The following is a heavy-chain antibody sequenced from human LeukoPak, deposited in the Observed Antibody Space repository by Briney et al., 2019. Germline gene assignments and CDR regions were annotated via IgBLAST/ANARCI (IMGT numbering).Heavy chain of an antibody. CDR1: GFTFSSYA. Sequence: GGSLRLSCAASGFTFSSYAMHWVRQAPGKGLEWVAIISYDGSNKYYADSVKGRFTISRDNPQNSLYLQMNSLRAEDTAVSYCARVARPWGISVAGTFDSWGQGTLVTVSS. CDR2: ISYDGSNK. J-gene: IGHJ4*02. V-gene: IGHV3-30*04. D-gene: IGHD6-19*01. CDR3: ARVARPWGISVAGTFDS.